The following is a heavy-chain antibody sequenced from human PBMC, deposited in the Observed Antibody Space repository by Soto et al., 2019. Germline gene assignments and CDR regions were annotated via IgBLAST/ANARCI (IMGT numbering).Heavy chain of an antibody. CDR3: ARGGGSGSSFVGYYYYTLDA. D-gene: IGHD1-26*01. CDR1: GFTFSTYG. J-gene: IGHJ6*02. V-gene: IGHV3-33*01. Sequence: QVQLVESGGGVVQPGRSLRLSCTASGFTFSTYGMHWVRQAPGKGLEWVTVIWYDGSNKYYADSVKGRFTISRDNSKNTLYLQMNSLRADDTAVYYCARGGGSGSSFVGYYYYTLDAWGQGTTVTVSS. CDR2: IWYDGSNK.